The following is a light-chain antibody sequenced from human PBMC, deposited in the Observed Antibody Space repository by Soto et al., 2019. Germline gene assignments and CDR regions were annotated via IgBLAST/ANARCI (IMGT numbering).Light chain of an antibody. J-gene: IGKJ5*01. CDR3: QQYNNWST. CDR2: GSA. V-gene: IGKV3D-15*01. CDR1: QSVSSN. Sequence: EIVLTQSPATLSVSPGERATLSWRASQSVSSNLAWYQQKRGQAPRLLIYGSATSATGIQDRFSGSGSGTEFPLTIRSLQSEDFAVYYCQQYNNWSTCGQGTRLEIK.